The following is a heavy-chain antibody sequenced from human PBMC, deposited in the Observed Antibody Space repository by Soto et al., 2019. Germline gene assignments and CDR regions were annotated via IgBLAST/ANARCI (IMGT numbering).Heavy chain of an antibody. CDR3: ARDAYYDSSGSFDY. V-gene: IGHV3-30-3*01. J-gene: IGHJ4*02. CDR1: GFTFSSYA. CDR2: ISYDGSNK. Sequence: QVQLVESGGGVVQPGRSLRLSCAASGFTFSSYAMHWVRQAPGKGLEWVAVISYDGSNKYYADSVKGRFTISRDNSKNTLDLQMNSLRAEDTAVYYCARDAYYDSSGSFDYWGQGTLVTVSS. D-gene: IGHD3-22*01.